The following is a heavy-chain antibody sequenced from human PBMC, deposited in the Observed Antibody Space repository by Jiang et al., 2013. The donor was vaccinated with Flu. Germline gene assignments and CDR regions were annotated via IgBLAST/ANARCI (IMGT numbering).Heavy chain of an antibody. CDR1: GYTFTSYA. V-gene: IGHV7-4-1*02. D-gene: IGHD5-18*01. Sequence: QSGSELKKPGASVKVSCKPSGYTFTSYAMNWVRQAPGQGLEWMGWINTNTGTPTYAQDFTGRFVFSFDTSVSTAHLQISSLKAGDTAVYYCAMDTALHFWGQGTLVTVSS. CDR2: INTNTGTP. J-gene: IGHJ3*01. CDR3: AMDTALHF.